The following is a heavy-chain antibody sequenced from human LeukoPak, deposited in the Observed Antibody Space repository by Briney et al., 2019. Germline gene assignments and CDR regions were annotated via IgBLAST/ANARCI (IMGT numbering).Heavy chain of an antibody. CDR1: GYTFTSYA. CDR3: ARSPPIAAASNWFDP. V-gene: IGHV7-4-1*02. Sequence: RASVKVSCKASGYTFTSYAMNWVRQAPGQGLEWMGWINTNTGNPTYAQGFTGRFVFSLDTSVSTAYLQISSLKAEDTAVYYCARSPPIAAASNWFDPWGQGTLVTVSS. CDR2: INTNTGNP. J-gene: IGHJ5*02. D-gene: IGHD6-13*01.